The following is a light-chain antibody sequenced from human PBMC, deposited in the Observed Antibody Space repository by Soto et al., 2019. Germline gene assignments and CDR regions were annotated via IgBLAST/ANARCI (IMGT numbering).Light chain of an antibody. CDR1: QTISNW. J-gene: IGKJ1*01. V-gene: IGKV1-5*01. CDR3: QQYNTSTWT. Sequence: DIPMTQSPCTLSASVGQSITITCRASQTISNWLAWYQQKPGKAPKILIYDASTLESGVPSRFSGSGSGTEFTLTISTLQPDDFATYYCQQYNTSTWTVGQGTQVEIK. CDR2: DAS.